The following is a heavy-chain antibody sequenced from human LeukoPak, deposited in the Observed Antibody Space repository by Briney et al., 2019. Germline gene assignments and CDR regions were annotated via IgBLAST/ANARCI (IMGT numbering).Heavy chain of an antibody. CDR1: VGSISSSSHH. CDR2: IYYSRST. CDR3: ARRPVITMVREGITQDQNCDY. J-gene: IGHJ4*02. Sequence: SDSESLPRTVCVGSISSSSHHGGGIRAPPGKALEWIGSIYYSRSTYYHPPLKSRVTISLHTCKNLFSLKLSSVAAADTGVYYCARRPVITMVREGITQDQNCDYWGQGTVVSV. V-gene: IGHV4-39*01. D-gene: IGHD3-10*01.